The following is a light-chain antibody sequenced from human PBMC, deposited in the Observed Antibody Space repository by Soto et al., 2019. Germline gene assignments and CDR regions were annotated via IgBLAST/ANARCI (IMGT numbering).Light chain of an antibody. J-gene: IGLJ3*02. CDR1: SSNIGTNP. V-gene: IGLV1-44*01. CDR3: AAWDYSLNGVV. CDR2: SNN. Sequence: QSVLPRPHSASGTPGQRVTISCSGSSSNIGTNPGNWYHQLPGTAPKLLIYSNNNRPSWVPDRFSGSKSGTSASLAISGLQSDDESEYYCAAWDYSLNGVVFGGGTKLTVL.